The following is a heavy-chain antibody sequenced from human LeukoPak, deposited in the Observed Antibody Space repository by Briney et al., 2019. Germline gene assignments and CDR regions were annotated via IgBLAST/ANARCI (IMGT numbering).Heavy chain of an antibody. CDR1: GFTFSSYE. D-gene: IGHD7-27*01. V-gene: IGHV3-48*03. CDR2: ISSSGSTI. CDR3: ARGWGIYDSFDY. J-gene: IGHJ4*02. Sequence: GGSLRLSCAASGFTFSSYEMNWVRQAPGKGLEWVSYISSSGSTIYYADSVKGRFTISRDNAKNSLYLQMNSLRAEDTAVYYCARGWGIYDSFDYWGQGTLVTVSS.